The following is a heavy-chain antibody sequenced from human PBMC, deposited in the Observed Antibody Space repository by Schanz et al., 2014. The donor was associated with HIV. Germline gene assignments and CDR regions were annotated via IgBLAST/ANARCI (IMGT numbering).Heavy chain of an antibody. CDR3: ARGRSGYCSGGSCPYGRYYFDY. V-gene: IGHV1-18*04. Sequence: QVQLVQSGAEAKKPGASVKVSCRASGYTFTAYYMHWVRQAPGQGLEWMGWISGYIGNTHYAQKLQGRVTMTTDTSTSTAYMELRNLRSDDTAVYYCARGRSGYCSGGSCPYGRYYFDYWGQGTLVTVSS. D-gene: IGHD2-15*01. CDR2: ISGYIGNT. CDR1: GYTFTAYY. J-gene: IGHJ4*02.